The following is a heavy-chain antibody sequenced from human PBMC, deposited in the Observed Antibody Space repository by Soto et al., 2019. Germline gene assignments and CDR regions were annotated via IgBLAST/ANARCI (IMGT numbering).Heavy chain of an antibody. CDR1: GGSISSSSYY. D-gene: IGHD2-15*01. CDR2: IYYSGST. J-gene: IGHJ4*02. Sequence: QLLLQESGAGLVKPSETLSLTCTVSGGSISSSSYYWGWIRQPPGKGLEWIGSIYYSGSTYYNPSLKSRVTISVDTSKNQFSLKLSSVTAADTAVYYCARHTPAISISDHWGQGTLVTVSS. V-gene: IGHV4-39*01. CDR3: ARHTPAISISDH.